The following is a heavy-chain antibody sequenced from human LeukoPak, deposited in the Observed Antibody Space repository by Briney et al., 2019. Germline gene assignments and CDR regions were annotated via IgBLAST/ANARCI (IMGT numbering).Heavy chain of an antibody. V-gene: IGHV3-7*04. CDR3: ARAPGSFYSAAFDI. Sequence: GGSLRLSCAASGFTFSSYWMSWVRQAPGKGLEWVANIKQDGSEKYYVDSVKGRFTISRDNAKNSLSLQMNSLRGEDTAVYYCARAPGSFYSAAFDIWGQGTMVTVSS. J-gene: IGHJ3*02. CDR1: GFTFSSYW. CDR2: IKQDGSEK. D-gene: IGHD3-10*01.